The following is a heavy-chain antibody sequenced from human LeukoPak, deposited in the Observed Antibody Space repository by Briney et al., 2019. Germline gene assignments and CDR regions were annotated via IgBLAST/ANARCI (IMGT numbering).Heavy chain of an antibody. V-gene: IGHV3-48*01. D-gene: IGHD3-10*01. CDR2: ISSSGSTI. CDR3: AKVEEELLWFGELRNYFDY. J-gene: IGHJ4*02. Sequence: PGGSLRLSCAASGFTFSTYRMNWVRQAPGKGLEWVSYISSSGSTIYYADSVKGRFTISRDNSKNTLYLQMNSLRAEDTAVYYCAKVEEELLWFGELRNYFDYWGQGTLVTVSS. CDR1: GFTFSTYR.